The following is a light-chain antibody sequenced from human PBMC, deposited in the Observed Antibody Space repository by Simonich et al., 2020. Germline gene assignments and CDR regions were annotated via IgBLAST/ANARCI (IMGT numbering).Light chain of an antibody. CDR2: RNN. J-gene: IGLJ3*02. CDR3: AAWDDSLNGPV. Sequence: QSVLTQPPSASGTPGQRVTISCSGSSSNIGSNTVHWYQQLPGTAPKLLNYRNNKRPSGVPDRFSGSKSGTSASLAISGLQSEDEADYYCAAWDDSLNGPVFGGGTKLTVL. CDR1: SSNIGSNT. V-gene: IGLV1-44*01.